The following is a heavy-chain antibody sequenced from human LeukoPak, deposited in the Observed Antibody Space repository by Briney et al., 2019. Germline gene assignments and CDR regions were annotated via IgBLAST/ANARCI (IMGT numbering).Heavy chain of an antibody. J-gene: IGHJ4*02. V-gene: IGHV4-34*01. CDR2: INHSGST. CDR1: GGFFSGYY. Sequence: SETLSLTCAVYGGFFSGYYWCWIRQPPGKGLEWIGEINHSGSTNYNPSLKSRVTISVDTSKNQFSLKLSSVTAADTAVYYCARGMENSSGWYAHFDYWGQGTLVTVSS. D-gene: IGHD6-19*01. CDR3: ARGMENSSGWYAHFDY.